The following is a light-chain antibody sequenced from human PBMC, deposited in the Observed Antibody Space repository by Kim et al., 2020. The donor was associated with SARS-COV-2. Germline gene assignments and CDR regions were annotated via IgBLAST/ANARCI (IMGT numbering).Light chain of an antibody. Sequence: QSALTQPASVSGSPGQSITMSCTGTNRDVGGYNLISWYQQHPGKAPTLMIYEVSERPSGVSDRFSGSKSGNTASLTISGLQAEDEADYYCCSYAGSTTYVVFGGGTQLTVL. V-gene: IGLV2-23*02. CDR3: CSYAGSTTYVV. CDR2: EVS. CDR1: NRDVGGYNL. J-gene: IGLJ2*01.